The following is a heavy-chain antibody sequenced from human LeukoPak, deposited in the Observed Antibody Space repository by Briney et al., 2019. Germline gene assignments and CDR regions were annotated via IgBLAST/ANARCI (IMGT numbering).Heavy chain of an antibody. Sequence: PSETLSLTCTVSGGSISSYYWSWIRQPPGKGLEWIGYIYYSGSTNYNPSLKSRVTISVDTSKNQFSLKLSSVTAADTAVYYCARLIDIETLYYYYYMGVWGKGTTVTVSS. CDR3: ARLIDIETLYYYYYMGV. CDR2: IYYSGST. CDR1: GGSISSYY. D-gene: IGHD3-16*02. V-gene: IGHV4-59*01. J-gene: IGHJ6*03.